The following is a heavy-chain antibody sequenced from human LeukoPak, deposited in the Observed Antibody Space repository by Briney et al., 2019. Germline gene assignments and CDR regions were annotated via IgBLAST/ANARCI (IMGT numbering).Heavy chain of an antibody. V-gene: IGHV3-23*01. Sequence: GGSLRLSCAASGFTFSSYAMSWVRQAPGKGLEWASAISGSGGSTYYADSVKGRFTISRDNSKSTLFLQMSSLRAEDTAIYYCAKVGSSGWYAMDVWGRGTSVTVS. CDR1: GFTFSSYA. CDR2: ISGSGGST. D-gene: IGHD6-19*01. J-gene: IGHJ6*02. CDR3: AKVGSSGWYAMDV.